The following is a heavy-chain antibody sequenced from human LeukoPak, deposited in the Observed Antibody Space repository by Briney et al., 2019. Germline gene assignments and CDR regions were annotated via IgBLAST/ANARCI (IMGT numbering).Heavy chain of an antibody. Sequence: PGGHLRLSCAASGFTFATYWMHWVRQAPGKGLVWVSHINSDGSITSYADSVKGRFTISRDNAKNTLYLQMNSLRAEDTAVYYCARDSYYYYGMDVWGQGTTVTVSS. CDR1: GFTFATYW. CDR2: INSDGSIT. V-gene: IGHV3-74*01. CDR3: ARDSYYYYGMDV. J-gene: IGHJ6*01.